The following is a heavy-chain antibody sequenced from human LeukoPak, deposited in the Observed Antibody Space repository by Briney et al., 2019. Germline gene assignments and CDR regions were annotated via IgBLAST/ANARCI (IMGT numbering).Heavy chain of an antibody. Sequence: PGGSLRLSCAASGFTFSSYAMHWVRQAPGKGLEWVAVISYDGSNKYYADSVKGRFTISRDNSKNTLYLQMNNLRAEDTAVYYCASSVDYDSSGYYIGPFDYWGQGTLVTVSS. D-gene: IGHD3-22*01. V-gene: IGHV3-30-3*01. CDR3: ASSVDYDSSGYYIGPFDY. J-gene: IGHJ4*02. CDR2: ISYDGSNK. CDR1: GFTFSSYA.